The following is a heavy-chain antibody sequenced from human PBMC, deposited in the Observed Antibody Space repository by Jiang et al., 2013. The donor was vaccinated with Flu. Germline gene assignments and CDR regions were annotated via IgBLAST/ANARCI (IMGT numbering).Heavy chain of an antibody. CDR3: ASYIKGNGGKGS. CDR1: SGSVSSGSYH. J-gene: IGHJ5*02. Sequence: GLVKPSETVSVTCTVSSGSVSSGSYHWSWIRQPPGKGLEWIGYIDYNGSPNYNPSLRSRVTISVETSKNQYSLKLTSVTAADTAVYYCASYIKGNGGKGSWGQGTLVTVSS. D-gene: IGHD2-8*01. V-gene: IGHV4-61*01. CDR2: IDYNGSP.